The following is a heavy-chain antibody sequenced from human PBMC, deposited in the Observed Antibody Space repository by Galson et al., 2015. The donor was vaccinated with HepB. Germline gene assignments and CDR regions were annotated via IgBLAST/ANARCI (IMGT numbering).Heavy chain of an antibody. D-gene: IGHD1-26*01. Sequence: SLRLSCAASGFTFSSYGMHWVRQAPGKGLEWVAVISYDGSNKYYADSVKGRFTISRDNSKNTLYLQMNSLRAEDTAVYYCAKGIVGATTLGYFQHWDQGTLVTVSS. CDR1: GFTFSSYG. CDR3: AKGIVGATTLGYFQH. J-gene: IGHJ1*01. CDR2: ISYDGSNK. V-gene: IGHV3-30*18.